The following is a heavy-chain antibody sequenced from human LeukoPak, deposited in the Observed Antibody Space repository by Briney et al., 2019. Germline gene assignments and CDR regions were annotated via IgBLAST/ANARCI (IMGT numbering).Heavy chain of an antibody. J-gene: IGHJ4*02. V-gene: IGHV1-69*13. D-gene: IGHD6-6*01. CDR2: IIPIFGTA. CDR1: GYTFTSYG. CDR3: ARGERSSFNLDY. Sequence: GASVKVSCKASGYTFTSYGISWVRQAPGQGLEWMGGIIPIFGTANYAQKFQGRVTITADESTSTAYMELSSLRSEDTAVYYCARGERSSFNLDYWGQGTLVTVSS.